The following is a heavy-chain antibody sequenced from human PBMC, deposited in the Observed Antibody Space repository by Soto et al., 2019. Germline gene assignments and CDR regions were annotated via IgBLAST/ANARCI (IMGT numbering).Heavy chain of an antibody. CDR3: ARHITDLWSGPADY. CDR2: IYYSGST. Sequence: QLQLQESGPGLVKPSETLSLTCTVSGGSISSSSYYWGWIRQPPGKGLEWIGSIYYSGSTYYNPSLKSRVTISVDTSKNQFSLKLSSVTAADTAVYYCARHITDLWSGPADYWGQGTLVTVSS. J-gene: IGHJ4*02. CDR1: GGSISSSSYY. D-gene: IGHD3-3*01. V-gene: IGHV4-39*01.